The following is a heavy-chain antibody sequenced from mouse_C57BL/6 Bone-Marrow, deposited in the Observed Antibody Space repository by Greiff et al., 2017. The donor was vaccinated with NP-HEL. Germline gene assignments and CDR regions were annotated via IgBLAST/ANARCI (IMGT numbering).Heavy chain of an antibody. D-gene: IGHD1-1*01. CDR3: ARYYYGGNYDYAMDY. CDR2: IRNKANGYTT. J-gene: IGHJ4*01. Sequence: EVQLVESGGGLVQPGGSLSLSCAASGFTFTDYYMSWVRQPPGKVLEWLGFIRNKANGYTTEYSSSVKGRFTISRDNSQSILYLQMNALRAADSATYYSARYYYGGNYDYAMDYWGQGTSVTVCS. CDR1: GFTFTDYY. V-gene: IGHV7-3*01.